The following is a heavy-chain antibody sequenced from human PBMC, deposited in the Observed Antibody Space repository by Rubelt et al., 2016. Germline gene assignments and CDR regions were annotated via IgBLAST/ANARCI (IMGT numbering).Heavy chain of an antibody. V-gene: IGHV1-24*01. Sequence: QVQLVQSGAEVKKPGASVKVSCKVSGYTLTELSMHWVRQAPGKGLEWMGGFDPEDGETIYAQKFQGRVTMPDDTSTDTAYMELSSLRSEDTAVYYCARGSWFRGAFDIWGQGTMVTVSS. CDR2: FDPEDGET. D-gene: IGHD6-13*01. CDR1: GYTLTELS. J-gene: IGHJ3*02. CDR3: ARGSWFRGAFDI.